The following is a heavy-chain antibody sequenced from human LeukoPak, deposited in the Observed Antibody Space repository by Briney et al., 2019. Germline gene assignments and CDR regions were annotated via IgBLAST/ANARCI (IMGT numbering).Heavy chain of an antibody. CDR3: AKDLGVGASVAPFFDY. CDR2: ISYDGSNK. J-gene: IGHJ4*02. D-gene: IGHD1-26*01. CDR1: GFTFSGYP. V-gene: IGHV3-30-3*02. Sequence: GGSLRLSCAASGFTFSGYPIHWVRQAPGKGLEWVAVISYDGSNKYYADSVKGRFTISRDNSKNTLYLQMNSLRAEDTAVYYCAKDLGVGASVAPFFDYWGQGTLVTVSS.